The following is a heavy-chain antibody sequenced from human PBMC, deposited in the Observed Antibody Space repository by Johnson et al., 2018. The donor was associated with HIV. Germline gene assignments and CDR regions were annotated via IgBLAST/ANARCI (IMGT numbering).Heavy chain of an antibody. CDR2: IKTDGSDT. D-gene: IGHD3-10*01. V-gene: IGHV3-74*02. Sequence: VQLVESGGGVVGPGGSLRISCVVSGFTFSNYPMHWVRQAPGKGLIWVACIKTDGSDTNYADSVKGRFAISRDNAKNTVYLQMDSLRDEDMAVYYCARGALGSFDIWGQGTMVTVSA. J-gene: IGHJ3*02. CDR1: GFTFSNYP. CDR3: ARGALGSFDI.